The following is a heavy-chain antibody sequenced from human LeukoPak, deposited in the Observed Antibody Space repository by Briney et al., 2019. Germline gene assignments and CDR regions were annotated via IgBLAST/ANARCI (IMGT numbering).Heavy chain of an antibody. Sequence: PGGSLRLSCAASGFTFSSYWMSWVRQAPGKGLEWVAIIKHDGSEKYYVDSVKVRFTISRDNAKNSLYLQMNRLRGEDTAVYYCALRRNFCFDYWGQGTLVTVPS. CDR3: ALRRNFCFDY. CDR2: IKHDGSEK. V-gene: IGHV3-7*01. CDR1: GFTFSSYW. D-gene: IGHD3-3*01. J-gene: IGHJ4*02.